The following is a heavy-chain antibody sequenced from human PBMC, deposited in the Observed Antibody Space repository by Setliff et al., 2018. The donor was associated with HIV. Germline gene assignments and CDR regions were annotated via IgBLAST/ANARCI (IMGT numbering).Heavy chain of an antibody. V-gene: IGHV4-61*02. CDR3: ARVGSDSSGYGFDY. CDR1: GGSISSGSYY. J-gene: IGHJ4*02. D-gene: IGHD3-22*01. Sequence: SETLSPTCTVSGGSISSGSYYWSWIRQPAGKGLEWIGRIYTSGSTNYNPSLKSRVTISVDTSKNQFSLKLSSVTAADTAVYYCARVGSDSSGYGFDYWGQGTLVTVSS. CDR2: IYTSGST.